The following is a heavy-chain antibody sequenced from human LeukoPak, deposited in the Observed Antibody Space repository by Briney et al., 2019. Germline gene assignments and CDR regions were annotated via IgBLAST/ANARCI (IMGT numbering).Heavy chain of an antibody. CDR3: ARFYSNNNDY. CDR2: IYSGGST. CDR1: GITVSSNY. Sequence: GGSLRLSCAASGITVSSNYMSWVRQAPGKGLEWVSVIYSGGSTHYADSVKGRFTISRDNSKNTLYLQMNSLRAEDTAVYYYARFYSNNNDYWGQGTLVTVSS. D-gene: IGHD4-11*01. V-gene: IGHV3-66*02. J-gene: IGHJ4*02.